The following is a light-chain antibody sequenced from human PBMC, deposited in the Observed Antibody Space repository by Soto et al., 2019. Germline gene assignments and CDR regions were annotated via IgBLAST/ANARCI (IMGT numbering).Light chain of an antibody. J-gene: IGKJ4*01. CDR3: RQRSEWPLT. CDR1: QSIKTY. CDR2: DAS. Sequence: EIVLTQSPAVLSLSPGERAALSCRASQSIKTYLAWYQQRPGQAPRLLIYDASKRASGIPARFSGSGSGTDFTLTISSLEPEDFALYYCRQRSEWPLTFGGGTKVEIK. V-gene: IGKV3-11*01.